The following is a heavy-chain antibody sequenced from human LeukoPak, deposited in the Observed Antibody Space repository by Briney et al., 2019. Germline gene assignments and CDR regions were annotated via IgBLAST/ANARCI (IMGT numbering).Heavy chain of an antibody. CDR2: ISSSSSTM. Sequence: PGGSLRLSCAASGFTFSSYSMNWVRQAPGKGLEWVSYISSSSSTMYYADSVKGRFTISRDNAKNSLYLQMNSLRDEDTAVYYCARDKAIFGVVDLNAFDIWGQGTMVTVSS. V-gene: IGHV3-48*02. CDR1: GFTFSSYS. D-gene: IGHD3-3*01. J-gene: IGHJ3*02. CDR3: ARDKAIFGVVDLNAFDI.